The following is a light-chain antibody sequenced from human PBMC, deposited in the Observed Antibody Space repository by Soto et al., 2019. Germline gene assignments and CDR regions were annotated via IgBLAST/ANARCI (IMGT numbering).Light chain of an antibody. CDR3: QRYIYH. J-gene: IGKJ4*01. V-gene: IGKV1-5*01. Sequence: DTQMTQSPSTLSASVGDRVTITCRARQSVSRWLAWYQQKPGEAPKLLIHDVSILGSGVPSRFSGSGSGTEFSLTISSLQPDDFASYYCQRYIYHFGGGTKVEIK. CDR2: DVS. CDR1: QSVSRW.